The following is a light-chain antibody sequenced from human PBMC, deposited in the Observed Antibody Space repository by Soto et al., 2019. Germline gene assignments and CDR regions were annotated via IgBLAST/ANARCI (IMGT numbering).Light chain of an antibody. J-gene: IGKJ2*01. CDR2: HAS. CDR1: QSVNKN. CDR3: QQYDTWPPL. V-gene: IGKV3-15*01. Sequence: EMVVTQSPATLSASPGERVTLSCRASQSVNKNLAWYQQKPGQAPRLLIYHASTTVTGIPARVSGSGSGTDFTLTVNSLQSEDFALYYCQQYDTWPPLFGQGTKLEI.